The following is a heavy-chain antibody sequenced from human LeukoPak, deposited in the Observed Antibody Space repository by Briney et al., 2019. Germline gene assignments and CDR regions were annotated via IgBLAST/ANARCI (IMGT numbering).Heavy chain of an antibody. CDR2: IYTRGST. CDR1: GGSINSDY. D-gene: IGHD6-19*01. V-gene: IGHV4-4*07. Sequence: SETLSLTCTVSGGSINSDYWKWIRQPAGKGLEWIGHIYTRGSTKYNPSLKSRVTMSIDTSKNQFSLNLYSVTAADTAVYYCASNYTAVSAFDSWGQGTLVTVSS. J-gene: IGHJ4*02. CDR3: ASNYTAVSAFDS.